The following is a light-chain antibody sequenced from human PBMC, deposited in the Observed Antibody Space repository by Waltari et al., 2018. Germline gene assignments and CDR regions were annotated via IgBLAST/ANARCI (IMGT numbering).Light chain of an antibody. J-gene: IGKJ4*01. CDR2: GAS. CDR1: QSVSSN. V-gene: IGKV3-15*01. CDR3: QQYNNWPFT. Sequence: EIVMTQSPATLSVSPGERATLSCRASQSVSSNLAWYQQKPGQAPRLLFYGASTRATGIPATFSGVGSVTEFTLTISSLQSEDFAVYYCQQYNNWPFTFGGGTKVEIK.